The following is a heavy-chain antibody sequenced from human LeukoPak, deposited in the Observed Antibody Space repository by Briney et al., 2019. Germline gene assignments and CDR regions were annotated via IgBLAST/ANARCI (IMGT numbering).Heavy chain of an antibody. CDR3: ARPRITIFGVVIDAFDI. V-gene: IGHV4-39*01. CDR1: GGSISSSSYY. Sequence: SETLSLTCTVSGGSISSSSYYWGWIRQPPGKGLEWIGSVYYSGSTYYNPSLKSRVTISVDTSKNQFSLKLSSVTAADTAVYYCARPRITIFGVVIDAFDIWGQGTMVTVSS. J-gene: IGHJ3*02. CDR2: VYYSGST. D-gene: IGHD3-3*01.